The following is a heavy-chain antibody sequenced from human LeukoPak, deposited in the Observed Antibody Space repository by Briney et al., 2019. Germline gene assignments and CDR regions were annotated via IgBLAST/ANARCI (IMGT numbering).Heavy chain of an antibody. Sequence: ASVKVSCKASGYTFTSYGISWVRQAPGQGLEWMGWISAYNGNTNYAQKLQGRVTMTTDTSTSTAYMELRSLRSDDTAVYYCARAEGYYYGSGSYYNEDYWGQGTLVTVSS. V-gene: IGHV1-18*01. CDR3: ARAEGYYYGSGSYYNEDY. D-gene: IGHD3-10*01. CDR2: ISAYNGNT. CDR1: GYTFTSYG. J-gene: IGHJ4*02.